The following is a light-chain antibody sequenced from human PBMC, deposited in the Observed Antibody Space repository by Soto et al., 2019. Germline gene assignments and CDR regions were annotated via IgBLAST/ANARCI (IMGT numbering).Light chain of an antibody. J-gene: IGKJ1*01. CDR2: KAS. V-gene: IGKV1-5*03. CDR1: QSISIW. CDR3: QQYNGYSRT. Sequence: DIKMTQSPSTLSASVGDRVAITCRASQSISIWLAWYQQKPGKAPKLLIYKASSLESGVPSRFSGSGSGTEFTLTISSLQPDDFATYYCQQYNGYSRTFGQGTKVEIK.